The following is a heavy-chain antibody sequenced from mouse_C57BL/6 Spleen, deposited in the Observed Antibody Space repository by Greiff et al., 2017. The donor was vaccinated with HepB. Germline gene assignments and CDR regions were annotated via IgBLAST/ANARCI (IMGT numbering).Heavy chain of an antibody. CDR3: ARRSDYGYDDRGFAY. D-gene: IGHD2-2*01. V-gene: IGHV1-69*01. Sequence: QVQLQQSGAELVMPGASVKLSCKASGYTFTSYWMHWVKQRPGQGLEWIGEIDPSDSYTNYNQKFKGKSTLTVDKSSSTAYMQLSSLTSEDAAVYYCARRSDYGYDDRGFAYWGQGTLVTVSA. J-gene: IGHJ3*01. CDR1: GYTFTSYW. CDR2: IDPSDSYT.